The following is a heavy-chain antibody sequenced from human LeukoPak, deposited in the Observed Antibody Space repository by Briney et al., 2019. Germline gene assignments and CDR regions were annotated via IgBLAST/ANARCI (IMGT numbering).Heavy chain of an antibody. D-gene: IGHD5-12*01. Sequence: ASVRVSCKASGYTVTDYLINWVRQAPGQGLEWMGWINPNSGGTNYAQKFQGRVTMTRDTPISTAYMELSRLRSDDTAVYYCAREDVDISVDYWGQGTLVTVSS. J-gene: IGHJ4*02. CDR3: AREDVDISVDY. V-gene: IGHV1-2*02. CDR2: INPNSGGT. CDR1: GYTVTDYL.